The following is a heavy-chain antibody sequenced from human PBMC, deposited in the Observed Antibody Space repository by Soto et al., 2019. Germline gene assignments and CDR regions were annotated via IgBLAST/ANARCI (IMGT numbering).Heavy chain of an antibody. CDR2: ISAYNGNT. V-gene: IGHV1-18*01. CDR3: ARYRPGYYSISHYYYYMDV. CDR1: GYTFTSYG. Sequence: ASVKVSCKASGYTFTSYGISWVRQAPGQGLGWMGWISAYNGNTNYAQKLQGRVTMTTDTSTSTAYMELRSLRSDDTAVYYCARYRPGYYSISHYYYYMDVWGKGTTVTGSS. D-gene: IGHD4-4*01. J-gene: IGHJ6*03.